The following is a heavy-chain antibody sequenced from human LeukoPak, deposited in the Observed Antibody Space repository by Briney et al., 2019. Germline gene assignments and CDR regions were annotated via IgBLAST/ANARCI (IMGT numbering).Heavy chain of an antibody. J-gene: IGHJ5*02. D-gene: IGHD4-23*01. Sequence: ASVKVSCKASGYTFTGYYMHWVRQAPGQGLEWMGWINPNSGGTNYAQKFQGRVTMTRDTSISTAYMELRSLRSDDTAVYYCARDRIVVTRQKMNWFDPWGQGTLVTVSS. CDR2: INPNSGGT. CDR1: GYTFTGYY. CDR3: ARDRIVVTRQKMNWFDP. V-gene: IGHV1-2*02.